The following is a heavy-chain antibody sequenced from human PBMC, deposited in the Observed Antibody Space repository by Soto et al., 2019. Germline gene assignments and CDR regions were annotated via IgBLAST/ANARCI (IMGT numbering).Heavy chain of an antibody. CDR1: GFTFSSYS. CDR2: ISGSGGST. Sequence: GGSLRLSCAASGFTFSSYSMNCVRQAPGKGLEWVSAISGSGGSTYYADSVKGRFTISRGNSKNTLYLQMNSLRAEDTAVYYCAKDTSGYDFEYAFDIWGQGTMVTVSS. V-gene: IGHV3-23*01. J-gene: IGHJ3*02. CDR3: AKDTSGYDFEYAFDI. D-gene: IGHD5-12*01.